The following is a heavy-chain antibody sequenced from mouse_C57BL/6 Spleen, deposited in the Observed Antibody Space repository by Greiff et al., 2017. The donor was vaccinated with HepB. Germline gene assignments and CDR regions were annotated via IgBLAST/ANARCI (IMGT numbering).Heavy chain of an antibody. Sequence: EVQLQQSGTVLARPGASVKMSCKTSGYTFTSYWMHWVKQRPGQGLEWIGAIYPGNSDTSYNQKFKGKAKLTAVTSASTAYMELSSLTNEDSAVYYCTRFHYGSSYGYFDVWGTGTTVTVSS. J-gene: IGHJ1*03. CDR2: IYPGNSDT. V-gene: IGHV1-5*01. CDR3: TRFHYGSSYGYFDV. CDR1: GYTFTSYW. D-gene: IGHD1-1*01.